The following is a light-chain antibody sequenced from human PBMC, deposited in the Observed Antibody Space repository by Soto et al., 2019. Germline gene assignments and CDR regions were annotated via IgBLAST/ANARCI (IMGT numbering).Light chain of an antibody. Sequence: EIVMTQSPATLSVSPGAGAPLSCRARQSVSSNLAWYQQKPGQAPRLLIYAASNRATGIPARFSGSGSGTDFTLTISSLEPEDFAVYYCQQRSNWPPEITFGQGTRLEI. CDR2: AAS. V-gene: IGKV3-11*01. CDR3: QQRSNWPPEIT. J-gene: IGKJ5*01. CDR1: QSVSSN.